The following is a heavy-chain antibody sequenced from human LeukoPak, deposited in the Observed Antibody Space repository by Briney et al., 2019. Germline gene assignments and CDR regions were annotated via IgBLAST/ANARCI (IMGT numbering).Heavy chain of an antibody. CDR3: GRDIRDISAPHNWFDP. J-gene: IGHJ5*02. V-gene: IGHV1-2*02. CDR1: GYTFTGYY. CDR2: INPNSGVT. D-gene: IGHD2-15*01. Sequence: ASVQVSCTASGYTFTGYYMHWVRPAPGQGLEWMGWINPNSGVTKYAQQIQGRVIMTRGKSRNTVYMELYSLRCGDKGVYYCGRDIRDISAPHNWFDPWGQGTLVTVFS.